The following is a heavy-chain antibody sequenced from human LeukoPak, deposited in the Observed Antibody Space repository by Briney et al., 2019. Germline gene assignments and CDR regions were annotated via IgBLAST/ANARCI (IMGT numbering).Heavy chain of an antibody. D-gene: IGHD5-18*01. Sequence: PSETLSLNCTVSGGSISSGDYYWSWIRQPPGKGLGWIGYIYYSGSTYYNPSLKSRVTISVDTSKNQFSLKLSSVTAADTAVYYCARVSWGQLWSPLMDVWGKGTTVTVSS. V-gene: IGHV4-30-4*08. CDR1: GGSISSGDYY. J-gene: IGHJ6*03. CDR2: IYYSGST. CDR3: ARVSWGQLWSPLMDV.